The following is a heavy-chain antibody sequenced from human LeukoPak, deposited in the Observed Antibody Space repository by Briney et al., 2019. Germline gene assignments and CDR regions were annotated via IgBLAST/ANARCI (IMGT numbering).Heavy chain of an antibody. CDR1: GGSISSYY. Sequence: SETLSLTCTVSGGSISSYYWSWIRQPPGKGLEWYGYIYYSGSTNYNPSLKSRVTISVDTSKNQFSLKLSSVTAADTAVYYCVGGWSYWGQGTLVTVSS. V-gene: IGHV4-59*01. CDR2: IYYSGST. CDR3: VGGWSY. J-gene: IGHJ4*02. D-gene: IGHD2-8*01.